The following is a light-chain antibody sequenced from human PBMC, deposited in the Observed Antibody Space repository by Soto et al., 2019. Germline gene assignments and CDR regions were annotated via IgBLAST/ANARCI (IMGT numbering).Light chain of an antibody. CDR3: QQLRAYPHT. J-gene: IGKJ2*01. V-gene: IGKV3-11*01. CDR1: QSVSNY. Sequence: EIVLSPSQATLSLSPCERATLSFRTGQSVSNYLAWYQQKPGQAPRLLIYDVSNRATGIPARFSGSGSGTDFTLTISSLEPEDFAVYYCQQLRAYPHTFGQGAKVDIK. CDR2: DVS.